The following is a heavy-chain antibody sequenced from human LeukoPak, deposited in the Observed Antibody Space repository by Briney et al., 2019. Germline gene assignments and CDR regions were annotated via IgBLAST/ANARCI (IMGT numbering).Heavy chain of an antibody. V-gene: IGHV4-34*01. CDR1: GGSISSYY. D-gene: IGHD6-19*01. CDR2: MNHSGST. Sequence: PSETLSLTCTVSGGSISSYYWSWIRQPPGKGLEWIGEMNHSGSTNYNPSLKSRVTISVDTSKNQFSLKLRSVTAADTAVYYCAKIAVADGMDVWGQGTTVTVSS. J-gene: IGHJ6*02. CDR3: AKIAVADGMDV.